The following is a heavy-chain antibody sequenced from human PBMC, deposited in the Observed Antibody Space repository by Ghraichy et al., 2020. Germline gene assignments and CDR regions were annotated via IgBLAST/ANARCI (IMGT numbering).Heavy chain of an antibody. CDR2: INHSGST. D-gene: IGHD2-21*01. Sequence: SETLSLTCAVYGGSFSGYYWSWIRQPPGKGLDWIGEINHSGSTNYNPSLKSRVTISIDTSKNQFSLNLSSVTAADTAVYYCASFCGGDCPGGRFQHWGQGTLVTVSS. J-gene: IGHJ1*01. V-gene: IGHV4-34*01. CDR3: ASFCGGDCPGGRFQH. CDR1: GGSFSGYY.